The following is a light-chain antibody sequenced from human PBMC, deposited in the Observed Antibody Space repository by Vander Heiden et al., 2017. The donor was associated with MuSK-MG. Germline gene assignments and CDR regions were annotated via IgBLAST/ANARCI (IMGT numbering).Light chain of an antibody. CDR1: QSISSY. CDR3: QQRNCNPRGPT. Sequence: DIQMTQSPSSLSASVGDRVTITCRASQSISSYLNWYQQKPGKAPKLLIYAASSLQSGVPSRFSGSRSRTDFTLTIRSRQPEDFASYYCQQRNCNPRGPTFSGGTKVEIK. V-gene: IGKV1-39*01. J-gene: IGKJ4*01. CDR2: AAS.